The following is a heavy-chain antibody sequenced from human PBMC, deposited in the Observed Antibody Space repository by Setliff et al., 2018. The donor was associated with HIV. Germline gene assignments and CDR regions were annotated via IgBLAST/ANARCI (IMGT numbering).Heavy chain of an antibody. CDR1: GFTFSSYW. V-gene: IGHV3-74*01. Sequence: GGSLRLSCAASGFTFSSYWMHWVRQAPGKGLVWVSRINSDGSSTNYADSVKGRFTISRDNSKNTLYLQMNSLRAEDTAVYYCARGLDYGNYVRYFDYWGQGTLVTVSS. CDR2: INSDGSST. J-gene: IGHJ4*02. CDR3: ARGLDYGNYVRYFDY. D-gene: IGHD4-17*01.